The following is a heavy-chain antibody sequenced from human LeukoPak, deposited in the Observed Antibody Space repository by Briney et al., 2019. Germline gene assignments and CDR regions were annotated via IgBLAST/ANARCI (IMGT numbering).Heavy chain of an antibody. Sequence: SETLSLTCTVSGGSISSSSYYWGWIRQPPGKGLEWIGSIYYSGSTYYNPSLKSRVTISVDTSKNQFSLKLSSVTAADTAVYYCAREIFVLPSGQKYCSSTSCSEGVDYWGQGTLVTVSS. D-gene: IGHD2-2*01. J-gene: IGHJ4*02. V-gene: IGHV4-39*07. CDR1: GGSISSSSYY. CDR2: IYYSGST. CDR3: AREIFVLPSGQKYCSSTSCSEGVDY.